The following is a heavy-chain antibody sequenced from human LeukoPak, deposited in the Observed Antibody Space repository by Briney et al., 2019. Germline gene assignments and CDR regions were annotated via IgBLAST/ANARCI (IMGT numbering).Heavy chain of an antibody. V-gene: IGHV4-61*05. CDR2: IYYSGST. Sequence: SETLSLTCTVSGGSISSSSYYWGWIRQPPGKGLEWIGYIYYSGSTNYNPSLKSRVTISVDTSKNQFSLKLSSVTAADTAVYYCARGGVDDILALDYWGQGTLVTVSS. CDR3: ARGGVDDILALDY. J-gene: IGHJ4*02. CDR1: GGSISSSSYY. D-gene: IGHD3-9*01.